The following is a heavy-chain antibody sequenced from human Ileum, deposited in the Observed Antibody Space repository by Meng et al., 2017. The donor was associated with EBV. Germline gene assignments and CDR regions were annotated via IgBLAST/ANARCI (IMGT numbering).Heavy chain of an antibody. Sequence: QVQLVGVGGCVVQPGTSLRVSCAASGLSLSNYGMHWVRQAPGKGLEWVALISPDGIWYPESVKGRFTVSRDNSKNTFYLQMNSLRFEDTAVYYCARDGIGWYPGDYWGRGTLVTVSS. CDR1: GLSLSNYG. CDR2: ISPDGI. V-gene: IGHV3-30*03. D-gene: IGHD6-19*01. J-gene: IGHJ4*02. CDR3: ARDGIGWYPGDY.